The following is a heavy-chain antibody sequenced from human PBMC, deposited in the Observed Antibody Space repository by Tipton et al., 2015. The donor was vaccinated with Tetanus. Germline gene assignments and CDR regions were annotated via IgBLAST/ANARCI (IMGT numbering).Heavy chain of an antibody. CDR2: INSDGSAR. Sequence: SLRLSCEASGFTLSRYWTHWVRQTPGTGLVWVSRINSDGSARSYADSVKGRFTVSRDNAKNTVYLEMNGLRAEDTAVYYCVREDILLNIYAAFDLWGQGTLVTVSS. V-gene: IGHV3-74*01. D-gene: IGHD1-26*01. CDR3: VREDILLNIYAAFDL. J-gene: IGHJ4*02. CDR1: GFTLSRYW.